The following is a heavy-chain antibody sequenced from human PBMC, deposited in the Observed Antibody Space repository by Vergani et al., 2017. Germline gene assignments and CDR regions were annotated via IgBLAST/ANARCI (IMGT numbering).Heavy chain of an antibody. Sequence: QAQLQESGPGLVKPSETLSLTCHVFGVSVTDYNCNWIRQAPGKGLEWIGSLSTTGGANHARHNPSLKSRVTISVDTSKSQFSLRLTSVTAAESACYYCSGDTDSWQRADRWGQGLLVSVSS. CDR2: LSTTGGA. J-gene: IGHJ5*02. CDR1: GVSVTDYN. CDR3: SGDTDSWQRADR. D-gene: IGHD6-13*01. V-gene: IGHV4-4*09.